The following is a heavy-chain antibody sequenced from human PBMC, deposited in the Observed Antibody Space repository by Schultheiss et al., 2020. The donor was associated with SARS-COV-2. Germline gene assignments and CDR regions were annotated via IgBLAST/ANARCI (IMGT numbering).Heavy chain of an antibody. J-gene: IGHJ6*02. CDR2: INPSGGST. CDR3: VTSGIVVVPAAPHAYYYGMDV. V-gene: IGHV1-46*02. Sequence: ASVKVSCKASGGTFNNYTISWVRQAPGQGLEWMGIINPSGGSTTYAQKFQGRFTMTTDTSTSTAYMELSSLRSEDTAVYYCVTSGIVVVPAAPHAYYYGMDVWGQGTTVTVSS. CDR1: GGTFNNYT. D-gene: IGHD2-2*01.